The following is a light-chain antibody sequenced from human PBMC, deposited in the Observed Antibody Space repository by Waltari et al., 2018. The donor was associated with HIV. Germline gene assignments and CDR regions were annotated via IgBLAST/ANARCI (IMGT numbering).Light chain of an antibody. J-gene: IGKJ3*01. Sequence: DILLTQSPSFLSASLGGRVTISCRANQGIRTYLAWYTQSPGRAPKLLIFCASILQDTVPSRFSASGSGTQFTLTIYSLQPEDFATYYCQQQNTYPLTFGPRT. V-gene: IGKV1-9*01. CDR1: QGIRTY. CDR2: CAS. CDR3: QQQNTYPLT.